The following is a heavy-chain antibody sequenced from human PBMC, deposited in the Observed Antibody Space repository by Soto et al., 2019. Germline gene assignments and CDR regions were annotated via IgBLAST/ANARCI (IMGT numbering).Heavy chain of an antibody. CDR3: AREVISPATSDAFDI. V-gene: IGHV4-31*03. CDR2: FYHTGAA. Sequence: QVQLQESGPGLVKPSQTLSVTCTVSGGSLSSDNFFWSWVRQHPETGLEWVGYFYHTGAAYYNPSLKSRLTISLDTSKNRFSLSLISVTAADTAVYYCAREVISPATSDAFDIWGQGTMVTVSS. D-gene: IGHD1-26*01. J-gene: IGHJ3*02. CDR1: GGSLSSDNFF.